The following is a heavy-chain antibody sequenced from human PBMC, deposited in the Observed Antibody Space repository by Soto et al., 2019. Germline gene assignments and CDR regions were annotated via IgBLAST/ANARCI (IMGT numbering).Heavy chain of an antibody. D-gene: IGHD5-12*01. CDR2: ISGTGTST. J-gene: IGHJ5*02. Sequence: EVQVLESGGDLVQPGGSLRLSCVASGFTFSNYAMSWVRQAPGKGLEWVSTISGTGTSTYYADFVKGRFTISRDNSKNNLYVQMNSLRAEDTAVYYWEKHDRGGYMASWVQGTLVTVSS. V-gene: IGHV3-23*01. CDR1: GFTFSNYA. CDR3: EKHDRGGYMAS.